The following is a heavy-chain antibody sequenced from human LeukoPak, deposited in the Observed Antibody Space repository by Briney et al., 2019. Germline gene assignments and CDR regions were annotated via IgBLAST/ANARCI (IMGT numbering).Heavy chain of an antibody. V-gene: IGHV4-59*08. CDR1: GGSISSYY. J-gene: IGHJ4*02. D-gene: IGHD5-12*01. Sequence: SETLSLTCTVSGGSISSYYWSWIRQPPGKGLEWIGYIYYSGSTNYNPSLKSRATISVDTSKNQFSLKLSSVTAADTAVYYCARLWSGYDHYYFDYWGQGTLVTVSS. CDR2: IYYSGST. CDR3: ARLWSGYDHYYFDY.